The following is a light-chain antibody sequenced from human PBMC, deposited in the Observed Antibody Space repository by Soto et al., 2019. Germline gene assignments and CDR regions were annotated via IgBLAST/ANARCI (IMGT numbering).Light chain of an antibody. J-gene: IGKJ5*01. V-gene: IGKV3-20*01. CDR2: SAS. CDR1: QSVFNNY. CDR3: QQYGSSHPTT. Sequence: EIVLTQSPGTLSLSPGVRATLSCRASQSVFNNYLAWYQQKPGQSPRLLIYSASNRATGIPDRFSGSGSGTDFSLTISRLEPEDIAVYFCQQYGSSHPTTFGPGTRLEIK.